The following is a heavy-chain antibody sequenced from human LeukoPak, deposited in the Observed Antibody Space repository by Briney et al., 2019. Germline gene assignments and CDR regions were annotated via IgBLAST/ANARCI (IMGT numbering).Heavy chain of an antibody. CDR1: GFTFSCYA. D-gene: IGHD6-19*01. Sequence: GGSLRLSCAASGFTFSCYAMSWVRQAPGKGLEWVSAISGSGGSTYYADSVKGRFTISRDNSKNTLYLQMNSLRAEDTAVYYCAKHSSGITVAGTIQYWGQGTLVTVSS. CDR3: AKHSSGITVAGTIQY. J-gene: IGHJ4*02. CDR2: ISGSGGST. V-gene: IGHV3-23*01.